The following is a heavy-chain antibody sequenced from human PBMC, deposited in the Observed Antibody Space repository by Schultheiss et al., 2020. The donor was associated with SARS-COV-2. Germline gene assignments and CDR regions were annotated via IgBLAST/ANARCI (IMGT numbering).Heavy chain of an antibody. J-gene: IGHJ5*02. CDR3: ARIQRYDFWSGYYTGFGWFDP. CDR1: GFSLSNARMG. D-gene: IGHD3-3*01. Sequence: SGPTLVKPTETLTLTCTVSGFSLSNARMGVSWIRQPPGKALEWLAHIFSNDEKSYSTSLKSRLTISKDTSKSQVVLTMTNMDPVDTATYYCARIQRYDFWSGYYTGFGWFDPWGQGTLVTVSS. CDR2: IFSNDEK. V-gene: IGHV2-26*01.